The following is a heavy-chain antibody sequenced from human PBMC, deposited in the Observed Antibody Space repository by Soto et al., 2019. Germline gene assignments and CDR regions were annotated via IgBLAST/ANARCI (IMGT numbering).Heavy chain of an antibody. Sequence: GESLKISCKASGYSFSNYWIGWVRQMPGKGLEWMAIINPGDSESRYSPSFQSQVTISADKSISTAYLQWSSLKASDTAMYYCARRGYSNYFDYWGQGTLVTVSS. D-gene: IGHD5-18*01. CDR1: GYSFSNYW. J-gene: IGHJ4*02. V-gene: IGHV5-51*01. CDR2: INPGDSES. CDR3: ARRGYSNYFDY.